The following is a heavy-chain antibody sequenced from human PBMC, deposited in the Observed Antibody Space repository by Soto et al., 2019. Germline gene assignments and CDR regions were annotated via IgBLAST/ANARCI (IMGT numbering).Heavy chain of an antibody. Sequence: RKTPGKGLEWVALISYDGSNKYYADSVKGRFTISRDNSKNTLYLQMNSLRAEDTAVYYCASLRGYSYGYPPWLVTGADYRRHGTPVTVS. D-gene: IGHD5-18*01. J-gene: IGHJ4*01. V-gene: IGHV3-30*03. CDR3: ASLRGYSYGYPPWLVTGADY. CDR2: ISYDGSNK.